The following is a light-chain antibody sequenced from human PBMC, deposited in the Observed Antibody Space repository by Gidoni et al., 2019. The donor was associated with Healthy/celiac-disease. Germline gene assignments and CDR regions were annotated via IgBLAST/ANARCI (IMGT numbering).Light chain of an antibody. CDR2: WAS. J-gene: IGKJ4*01. V-gene: IGKV4-1*01. CDR1: QSVLYSSNNKNY. CDR3: QQYYSTPLT. Sequence: DIVMTQSPESMAVSLGERATINCKSSQSVLYSSNNKNYLAWYQQTPGQPPKLLIYWASTRESGVPDRFSGSGSGTDFTLTISSLQAEDVAVYYCQQYYSTPLTFGGGTKWRSN.